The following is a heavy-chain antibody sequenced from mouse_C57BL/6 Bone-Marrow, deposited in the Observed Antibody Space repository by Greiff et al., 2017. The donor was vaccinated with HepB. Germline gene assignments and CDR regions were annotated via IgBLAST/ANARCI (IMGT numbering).Heavy chain of an antibody. Sequence: VMLVESGPGLVAPSQSLSITCTVSGFSLTSYGVDWVRQSPGKGLEWLGVIWGVGSTNYNSALKSRLSISKDNSKSQAFLKMNSLQTDDTDMYYCATHGGRRGENAMDYWGQGTSVTVSS. CDR3: ATHGGRRGENAMDY. D-gene: IGHD2-12*01. CDR2: IWGVGST. CDR1: GFSLTSYG. V-gene: IGHV2-6*01. J-gene: IGHJ4*01.